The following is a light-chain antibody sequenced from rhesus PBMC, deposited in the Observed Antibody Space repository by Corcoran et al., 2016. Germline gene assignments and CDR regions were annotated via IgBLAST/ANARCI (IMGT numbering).Light chain of an antibody. J-gene: IGLJ1*01. CDR2: EVS. CDR1: SSDIGGTNR. Sequence: QAAPTQSPSVSGSPGQSVTISCIGTSSDIGGTNRVAWYQLHPGKAPKVLIYEVSKRPSGVSDRFSGSKSGNTASLTISGLQVEDEADYYGSSYATFNTFTFGSGTRLTVL. CDR3: SSYATFNTFT. V-gene: IGLV2-13*03.